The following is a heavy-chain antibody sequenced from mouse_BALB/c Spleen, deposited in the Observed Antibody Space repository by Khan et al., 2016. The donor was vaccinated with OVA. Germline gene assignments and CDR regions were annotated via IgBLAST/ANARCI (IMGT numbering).Heavy chain of an antibody. CDR2: IWGDGST. V-gene: IGHV2-6-1*01. J-gene: IGHJ4*01. Sequence: QVQLKESGPGLVAPSQSLSITCTISGFSLTNYGVHWVRQPPGKGLEWLVVIWGDGSTTYHSALKSRLTIRKDNSKSQVFLEMNSLQTDDTAMYFCARQPYYHYNIRDYWGQGTSVTVSS. CDR3: ARQPYYHYNIRDY. D-gene: IGHD2-10*01. CDR1: GFSLTNYG.